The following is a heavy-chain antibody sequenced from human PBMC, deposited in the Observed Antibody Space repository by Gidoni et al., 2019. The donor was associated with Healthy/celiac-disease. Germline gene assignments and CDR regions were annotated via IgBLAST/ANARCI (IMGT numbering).Heavy chain of an antibody. J-gene: IGHJ3*02. CDR2: IDWDDDK. D-gene: IGHD3-22*01. CDR1: GFSLSTSGMC. Sequence: QVTLRESGPALVNPTQTLTLTCTFSGFSLSTSGMCVSWIRQPPGKALEWLALIDWDDDKYYSTSLKTRLTIPKDTSKNQVVLTMTNMDPVDTATYYCARTYYYDSSGDDAFDIWGQGTMVTVSS. CDR3: ARTYYYDSSGDDAFDI. V-gene: IGHV2-70*01.